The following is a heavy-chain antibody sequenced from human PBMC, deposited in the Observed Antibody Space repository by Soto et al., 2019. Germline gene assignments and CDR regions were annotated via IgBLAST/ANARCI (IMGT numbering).Heavy chain of an antibody. D-gene: IGHD5-12*01. CDR2: ITGSGDST. Sequence: EVQLLESGGDLVQPGGSLRLSCAASGFTFKSYAVSWVRQAPGKGLEWVSVITGSGDSTYYADSVKGRFTISRDNSKNTLYLQMNSLRAEDTAVYYCAKDGLSIVATFSDYWGQGTLVTVSS. J-gene: IGHJ4*02. V-gene: IGHV3-23*01. CDR1: GFTFKSYA. CDR3: AKDGLSIVATFSDY.